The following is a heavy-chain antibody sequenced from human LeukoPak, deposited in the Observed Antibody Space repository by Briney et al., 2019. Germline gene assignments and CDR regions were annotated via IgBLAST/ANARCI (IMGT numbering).Heavy chain of an antibody. J-gene: IGHJ4*01. V-gene: IGHV7-4-1*02. CDR2: INTNTGNP. CDR3: ARGALPGYSSSWYGN. CDR1: GYTFTSYA. D-gene: IGHD6-13*01. Sequence: APVKVSCKASGYTFTSYAMNWGRQAPGQGLEWMGWINTNTGNPTYAQGFTGRFVFSFDTSLSTTYLQISTLKAEDTAVYYCARGALPGYSSSWYGNGGEGTLVTVSS.